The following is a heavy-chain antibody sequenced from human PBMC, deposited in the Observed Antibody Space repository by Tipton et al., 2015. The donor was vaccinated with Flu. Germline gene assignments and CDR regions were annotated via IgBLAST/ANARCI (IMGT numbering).Heavy chain of an antibody. D-gene: IGHD4-11*01. Sequence: TLSLTCTVSGDSVRSSYYWAWIRQPPGRGLEWIGNINHNGNTYHNASLRSRVTISVDTSRNHFSLKLSSVTAADTAVYYCARRDFSNYVSDPKNWFDPWGQGSLVAVSS. CDR3: ARRDFSNYVSDPKNWFDP. V-gene: IGHV4-38-2*02. J-gene: IGHJ5*02. CDR2: INHNGNT. CDR1: GDSVRSSYY.